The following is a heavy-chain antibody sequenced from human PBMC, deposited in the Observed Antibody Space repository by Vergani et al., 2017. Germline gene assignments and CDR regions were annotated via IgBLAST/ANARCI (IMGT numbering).Heavy chain of an antibody. CDR3: AKAIAVAGGGYYYYYYGMDV. CDR2: ISGSGGST. CDR1: GFTFSSYA. J-gene: IGHJ6*02. D-gene: IGHD6-19*01. V-gene: IGHV3-23*01. Sequence: EVQLLESGGGLVQPGGSLRLSCAASGFTFSSYAMSWVRQAPGKGLEWVSAISGSGGSTYYADSVKGRFTISRDNSKNTLYLQMNRLRAEDTAVYYCAKAIAVAGGGYYYYYYGMDVWGQGTTVTVSS.